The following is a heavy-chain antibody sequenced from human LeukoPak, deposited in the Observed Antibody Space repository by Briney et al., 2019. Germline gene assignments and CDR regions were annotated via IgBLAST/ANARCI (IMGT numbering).Heavy chain of an antibody. CDR1: GGSISSYY. Sequence: SETLSLTCTVSGGSISSYYWSWIRQPPGKGLEWIGYIYYSGSTNYNPSLKSRVTISVDTSKNQFSLKLSSVTAADTAVYYCAKGKSSGWSPPNDVFNIWAKGKMVTVFS. D-gene: IGHD6-19*01. V-gene: IGHV4-59*01. CDR3: AKGKSSGWSPPNDVFNI. J-gene: IGHJ3*02. CDR2: IYYSGST.